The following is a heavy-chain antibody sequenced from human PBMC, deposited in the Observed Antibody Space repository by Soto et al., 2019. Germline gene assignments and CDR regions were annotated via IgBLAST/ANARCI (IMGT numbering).Heavy chain of an antibody. CDR1: GGTFSSYT. V-gene: IGHV1-69*02. CDR3: ARALATVTSYYYYMDV. J-gene: IGHJ6*03. Sequence: ASVKVSCKASGGTFSSYTISWVRQAPGQGLEWMGRIIPILGIANYAQKFQGRVTITADKSTSTAYMELSSLRSEDTAVYYCARALATVTSYYYYMDVWGKGTTVTVSS. CDR2: IIPILGIA. D-gene: IGHD4-17*01.